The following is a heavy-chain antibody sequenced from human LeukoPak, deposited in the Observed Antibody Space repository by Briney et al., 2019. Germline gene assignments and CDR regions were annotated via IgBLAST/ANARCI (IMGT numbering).Heavy chain of an antibody. J-gene: IGHJ5*02. Sequence: SETLSLTCTVSGGSISSYYWSWIRQPPGKGLEWIGYIYYSGSTNYNPSLKSRVTISVDTSKNQFSLKLSSVTAADTAVYYCARGGVRAAAGNWFDPWGQGTLVTVSS. CDR2: IYYSGST. D-gene: IGHD6-13*01. V-gene: IGHV4-59*01. CDR3: ARGGVRAAAGNWFDP. CDR1: GGSISSYY.